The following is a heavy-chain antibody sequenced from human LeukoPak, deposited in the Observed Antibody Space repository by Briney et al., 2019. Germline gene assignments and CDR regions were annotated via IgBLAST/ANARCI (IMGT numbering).Heavy chain of an antibody. V-gene: IGHV3-11*01. J-gene: IGHJ6*02. CDR2: ISSSGSTI. Sequence: PGGSLRLSCAASGFTFSDYYMSWIRRAPGKGLEWVSYISSSGSTIYYADSVKGRFTISRDNAKNSLYLQMNSLRAEDTAVYYCARIRSGTHDNYYYYGMDVWGQGTTVTVSS. CDR3: ARIRSGTHDNYYYYGMDV. CDR1: GFTFSDYY. D-gene: IGHD3-16*01.